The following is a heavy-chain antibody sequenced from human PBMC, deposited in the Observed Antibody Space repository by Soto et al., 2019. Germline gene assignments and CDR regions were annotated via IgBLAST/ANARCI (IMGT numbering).Heavy chain of an antibody. V-gene: IGHV3-15*01. J-gene: IGHJ4*02. CDR2: IKSRTDFGTT. CDR3: KTSPVYYYDSSGYYLRPSR. D-gene: IGHD3-22*01. Sequence: GWVRQAPGQGREWVGRIKSRTDFGTTDYAAPVKVRFTISRDDSKDTLYLQMNSLKSEDTAVYYCKTSPVYYYDSSGYYLRPSRWGQGTLVTVSS.